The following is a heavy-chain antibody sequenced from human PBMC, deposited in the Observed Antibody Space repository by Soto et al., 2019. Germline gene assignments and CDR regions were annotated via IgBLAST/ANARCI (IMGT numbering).Heavy chain of an antibody. J-gene: IGHJ4*02. CDR3: ARHGAIYSNSWYDFDC. CDR1: GGSLNNYY. Sequence: PSETLSLTCTVSGGSLNNYYWSWIRQPPGKGLKWVGYMFNGGSANYNPSLQSRVAISVDMSQNQFSLKLTSVTAADTAVYYCARHGAIYSNSWYDFDCWGQGTLVTVSS. CDR2: MFNGGSA. V-gene: IGHV4-59*08. D-gene: IGHD5-18*01.